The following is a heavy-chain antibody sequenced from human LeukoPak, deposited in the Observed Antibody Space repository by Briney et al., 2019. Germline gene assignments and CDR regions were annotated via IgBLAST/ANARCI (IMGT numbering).Heavy chain of an antibody. CDR3: ARGRTGTAGRLYLNYYYYMDV. V-gene: IGHV4-61*02. J-gene: IGHJ6*03. D-gene: IGHD6-13*01. CDR2: IYTSGST. CDR1: GGSISSGSYY. Sequence: SETLSLTCTVSGGSISSGSYYWSWIRQPAGKGLEWIGRIYTSGSTNYNPSLKSRVTISVDTSKNQFSLKLSSVAAADTAVYYCARGRTGTAGRLYLNYYYYMDVWGKGTTVTISS.